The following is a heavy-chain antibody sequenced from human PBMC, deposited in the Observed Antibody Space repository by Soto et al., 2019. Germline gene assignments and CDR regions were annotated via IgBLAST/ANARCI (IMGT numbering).Heavy chain of an antibody. J-gene: IGHJ4*01. V-gene: IGHV4-30-2*01. CDR2: IYHSGST. CDR3: ATATGDTAMVDD. D-gene: IGHD5-18*01. Sequence: SETLSLTCAVSGGSVSSGGYSWSWIRQPPGKGLEWIGYIYHSGSTFYNPSLKSRVTISVDRSKNQFSLKLSSVTAADTAVYYGATATGDTAMVDDWGHGSLVTVSA. CDR1: GGSVSSGGYS.